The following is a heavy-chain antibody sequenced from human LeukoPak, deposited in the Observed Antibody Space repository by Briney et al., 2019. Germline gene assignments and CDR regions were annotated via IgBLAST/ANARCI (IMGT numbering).Heavy chain of an antibody. CDR3: ASVYYYGSGSYSIGY. D-gene: IGHD3-10*01. CDR2: IYHSGST. V-gene: IGHV4-4*02. CDR1: GGSISSSNW. Sequence: SETLSLTCAVSGGSISSSNWWSWVRAPPGKGLEWIGEIYHSGSTNYKPSPKNRVTISVDKSKNQFSLKLSSVTAADTAVYYCASVYYYGSGSYSIGYWGQGTLVTVSS. J-gene: IGHJ4*02.